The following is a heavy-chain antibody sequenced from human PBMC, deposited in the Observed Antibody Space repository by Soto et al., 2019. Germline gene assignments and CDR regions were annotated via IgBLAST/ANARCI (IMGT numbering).Heavy chain of an antibody. Sequence: ASVKVSCKASGYTFTSYGISWVRQAPGQGLEWMGWISAYNGNTNYAQKLQGRVTMTTDTSTSTAYMELRSLRSDDTAVYYCARGDRYFDWLLAFDIWGQGTMVTVPS. CDR2: ISAYNGNT. V-gene: IGHV1-18*01. J-gene: IGHJ3*02. CDR1: GYTFTSYG. D-gene: IGHD3-9*01. CDR3: ARGDRYFDWLLAFDI.